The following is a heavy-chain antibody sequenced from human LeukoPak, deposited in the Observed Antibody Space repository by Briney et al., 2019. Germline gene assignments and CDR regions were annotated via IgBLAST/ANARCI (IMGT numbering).Heavy chain of an antibody. CDR1: GGSISSYY. D-gene: IGHD3-10*01. J-gene: IGHJ5*02. Sequence: SETLSLTCTVSGGSISSYYWSWIRQPPGKGLEWIGYIYYSGSTTYNPSLKSRVTISVDTSKHQFSLKLSSVTAADTAVYYCARGGRAHMVRGVIWFDPWGQGTLVTVSS. CDR2: IYYSGST. CDR3: ARGGRAHMVRGVIWFDP. V-gene: IGHV4-59*01.